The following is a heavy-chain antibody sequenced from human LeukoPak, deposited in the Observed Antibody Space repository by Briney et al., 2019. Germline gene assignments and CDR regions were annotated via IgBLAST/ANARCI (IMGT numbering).Heavy chain of an antibody. V-gene: IGHV3-33*01. CDR1: GFTFSSYG. CDR3: ARDSGGSYENYFDY. Sequence: GGSLRLSCAASGFTFSSYGMHWVRQAPGKGLEWVAVIWYDGSNKYYADSVKGRFTISRDNAKNSLYLQMNSLRAEDTAVYYCARDSGGSYENYFDYWGQGTLVTVSS. D-gene: IGHD1-26*01. J-gene: IGHJ4*02. CDR2: IWYDGSNK.